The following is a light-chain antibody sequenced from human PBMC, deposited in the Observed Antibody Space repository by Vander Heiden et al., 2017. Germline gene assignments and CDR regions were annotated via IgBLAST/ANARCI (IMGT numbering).Light chain of an antibody. CDR3: QVWDTNTVL. CDR2: RDS. V-gene: IGLV3-9*01. CDR1: NIGSNF. Sequence: LTQPLPVSVDLGQTATMSCGGSNIGSNFVHWYQLGPGQAPVLVISRDSVRPSGIPERFSGSDSGNTATLTISRAQAGDEAVYYCQVWDTNTVLFGGGTKLTVL. J-gene: IGLJ2*01.